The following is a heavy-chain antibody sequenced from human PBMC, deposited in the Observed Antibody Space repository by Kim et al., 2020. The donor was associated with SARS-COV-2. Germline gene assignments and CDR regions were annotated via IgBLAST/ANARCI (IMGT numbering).Heavy chain of an antibody. V-gene: IGHV1-3*01. CDR2: INAGNGNT. CDR3: ARVDIVATKAFDY. D-gene: IGHD5-12*01. J-gene: IGHJ4*02. Sequence: ASVKVSCKASGYTFTSYAMHWVRQAPGQRLEWMGWINAGNGNTKYSQKFQGRVTITRDTSASTAYMELSSLRSEDTAVYYCARVDIVATKAFDYWGQGTLVTVSS. CDR1: GYTFTSYA.